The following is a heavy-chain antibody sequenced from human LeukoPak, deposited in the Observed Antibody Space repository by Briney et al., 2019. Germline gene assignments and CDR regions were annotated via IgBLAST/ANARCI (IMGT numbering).Heavy chain of an antibody. CDR2: ISGNGYST. J-gene: IGHJ4*02. V-gene: IGHV3-23*01. CDR1: GFTFGSYA. D-gene: IGHD2-21*01. CDR3: ARDFFPIVDSTWYEIGY. Sequence: PGGSLRLSCAASGFTFGSYAMSWVRQAPGKGLESVSTISGNGYSTYYADSVKGRFTVSRDNSRNTLYLQMDSLRSEDTAVYYCARDFFPIVDSTWYEIGYWGQGTLVTVSS.